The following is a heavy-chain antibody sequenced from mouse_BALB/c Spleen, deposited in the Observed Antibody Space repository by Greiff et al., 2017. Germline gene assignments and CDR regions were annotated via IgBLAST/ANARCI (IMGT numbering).Heavy chain of an antibody. Sequence: EVKLMESGAELVKPGASVKLSCTASGFNIKDTYMHWVKQRPEQGLEWIGRIDPANGNTKYDPKFQGKATITADTSSNTAYLQLSSLTSEDTAVYYCARDDGYYYFDYWGQGTTLTVSS. CDR2: IDPANGNT. CDR1: GFNIKDTY. J-gene: IGHJ2*01. CDR3: ARDDGYYYFDY. V-gene: IGHV14-3*02. D-gene: IGHD2-3*01.